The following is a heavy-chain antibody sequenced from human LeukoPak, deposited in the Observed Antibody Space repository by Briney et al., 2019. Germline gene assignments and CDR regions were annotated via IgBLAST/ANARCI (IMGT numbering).Heavy chain of an antibody. Sequence: PSETLSLTCTVSGYSISSGYYWGWIRQPPGKGLEWIGSIYQSGSTYYNPSLKSRVTISVDTSKNQISLKLSSVTAADTAMYFCARVPGPNWFDPWGQGTLVTVSS. CDR1: GYSISSGYY. CDR2: IYQSGST. V-gene: IGHV4-38-2*02. CDR3: ARVPGPNWFDP. J-gene: IGHJ5*02.